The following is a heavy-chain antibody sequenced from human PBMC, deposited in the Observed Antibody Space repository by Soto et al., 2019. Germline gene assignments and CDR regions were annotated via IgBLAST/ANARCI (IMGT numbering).Heavy chain of an antibody. CDR3: ATLPCLVNNDLCYKVFDL. V-gene: IGHV3-23*01. J-gene: IGHJ3*01. CDR2: ISGSGDGT. D-gene: IGHD3-3*01. CDR1: GITLSSYA. Sequence: SLRLSCAASGITLSSYAMSWVRQAPGKGLEWVSAISGSGDGTYYADSVKGRFTISRDNSKNTLYLQMNSLRAEDTAVYYCATLPCLVNNDLCYKVFDLWGQGTMVTVSS.